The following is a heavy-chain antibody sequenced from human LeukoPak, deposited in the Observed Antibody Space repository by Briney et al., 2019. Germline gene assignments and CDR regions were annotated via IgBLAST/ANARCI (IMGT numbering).Heavy chain of an antibody. CDR3: ASDYYGSGSFDY. CDR1: GGSISSGGYS. J-gene: IGHJ4*02. D-gene: IGHD3-10*01. V-gene: IGHV4-30-2*01. Sequence: SETLSLTCAVSGGSISSGGYSWSWIRQPPGKGLEWIGYIYHSGSTYYNPSPKSRVTISVDRSKNQFSLKLSSVTAADTAVYYCASDYYGSGSFDYWGQGTLVTVSS. CDR2: IYHSGST.